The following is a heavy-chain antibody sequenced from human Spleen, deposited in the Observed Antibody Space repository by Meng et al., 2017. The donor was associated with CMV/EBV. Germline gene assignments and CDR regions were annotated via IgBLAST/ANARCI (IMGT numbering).Heavy chain of an antibody. D-gene: IGHD3-16*01. CDR1: GFTFGSFA. J-gene: IGHJ2*01. CDR3: ATGGMSRLYWHFAL. Sequence: GGSLRLSCAASGFTFGSFAMNWVRQAPGKGLEWVSSVSASGRSALYADSVRGRFTISRDNFKNTLYVQMNSLGAEDTAVYYCATGGMSRLYWHFALWGRGTLVTVSS. V-gene: IGHV3-23*01. CDR2: VSASGRSA.